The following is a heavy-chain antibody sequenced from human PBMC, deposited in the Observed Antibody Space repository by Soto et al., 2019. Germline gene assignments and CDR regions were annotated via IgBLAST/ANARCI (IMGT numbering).Heavy chain of an antibody. CDR3: SRETLWFGESPKS. Sequence: EVQLVESGGGSVQTGGSLRISCAASGFTFGSYWMDWVRQSPGKGLVWVSRINGDGGRTNYADSVKGRFTISRDNAHNTLYLQMDSLTDDDTAVYYCSRETLWFGESPKSGGQGTLVTVSS. CDR2: INGDGGRT. CDR1: GFTFGSYW. D-gene: IGHD3-10*01. J-gene: IGHJ4*02. V-gene: IGHV3-74*01.